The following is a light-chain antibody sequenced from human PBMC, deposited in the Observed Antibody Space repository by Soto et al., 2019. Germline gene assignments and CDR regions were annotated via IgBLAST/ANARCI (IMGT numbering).Light chain of an antibody. Sequence: DLQMTQSPSTLSASVGDRVTITCRASQSIGNWLAWYQQKPGKAPKLLIYKASSLQSGVPSRFSGSGSGTEVTLTINSLQPDDFARYYCQQYNSYSGTFGQGTKVEIK. CDR3: QQYNSYSGT. CDR1: QSIGNW. CDR2: KAS. V-gene: IGKV1-5*03. J-gene: IGKJ1*01.